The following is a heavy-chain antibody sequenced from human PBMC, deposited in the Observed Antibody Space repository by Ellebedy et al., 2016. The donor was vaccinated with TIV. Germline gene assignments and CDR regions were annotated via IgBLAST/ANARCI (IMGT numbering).Heavy chain of an antibody. V-gene: IGHV5-51*01. Sequence: GESLKISCQGSGYRFTSYWIAWVRQMPGKGLEWMGIIYPGDSDTRYSPSFQGQVTISADESVSTAYLQWRRLKSSDTAMYYCARATTMVRGIIIDAFDIWGQGTMVTVSS. D-gene: IGHD3-10*01. CDR3: ARATTMVRGIIIDAFDI. CDR1: GYRFTSYW. CDR2: IYPGDSDT. J-gene: IGHJ3*02.